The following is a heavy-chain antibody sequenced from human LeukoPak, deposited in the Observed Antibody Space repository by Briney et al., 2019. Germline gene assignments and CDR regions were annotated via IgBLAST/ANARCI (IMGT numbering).Heavy chain of an antibody. CDR1: GYTFNSYS. CDR2: INAYNGNT. V-gene: IGHV1-18*01. J-gene: IGHJ4*02. CDR3: ARDGFRGPSDY. Sequence: GASVKVSCKASGYTFNSYSINWVRQAPGQGLEWMGPINAYNGNTDYAQKVQGRVTMTTDTSTSTAYMELRSLRSDDTALYYCARDGFRGPSDYWGQGTLVTVSS. D-gene: IGHD3-16*01.